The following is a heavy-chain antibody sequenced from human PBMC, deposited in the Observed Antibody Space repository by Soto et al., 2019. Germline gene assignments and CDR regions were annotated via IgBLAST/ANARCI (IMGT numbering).Heavy chain of an antibody. CDR3: ARDGYGSDWPFDY. CDR2: ISAYNGNT. V-gene: IGHV1-18*01. D-gene: IGHD6-25*01. Sequence: GASVKVSCKASGYTFTNYDINWVRQAPGQGLEWMGWISAYNGNTNYAQNIQGRVTMTTDTSTSTAYMELRSLRSDDTAVYYCARDGYGSDWPFDYWGQGTLVTVSS. CDR1: GYTFTNYD. J-gene: IGHJ4*02.